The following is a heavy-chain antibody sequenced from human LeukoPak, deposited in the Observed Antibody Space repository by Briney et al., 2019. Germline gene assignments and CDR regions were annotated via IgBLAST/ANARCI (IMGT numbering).Heavy chain of an antibody. D-gene: IGHD3-10*01. V-gene: IGHV4-39*01. J-gene: IGHJ1*01. CDR2: IYYSGST. Sequence: SETLSLTCTVSGRSLSSSSYYWDWIRQPPGKGLEWIGSIYYSGSTYYNPSLKSRVTISVDTSKNQFSLKLSSVTAADTAVYYCARHGLWFGEWSWWFQHWGQGTLVTVSS. CDR1: GRSLSSSSYY. CDR3: ARHGLWFGEWSWWFQH.